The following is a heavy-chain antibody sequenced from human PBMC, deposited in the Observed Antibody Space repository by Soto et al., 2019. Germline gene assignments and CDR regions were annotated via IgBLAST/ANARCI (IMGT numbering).Heavy chain of an antibody. D-gene: IGHD2-15*01. CDR2: ISAYNGNT. CDR3: ARAYLGYCSGGSCPNWFDP. Sequence: ASVKVSCKASGYTCTSYGISWVRQAPGQGLEWMGWISAYNGNTNYAQKLQGRVTMTTDTSTSTAYMELRSLRSDDTAVYYCARAYLGYCSGGSCPNWFDPWGQGTLVTVSS. J-gene: IGHJ5*02. V-gene: IGHV1-18*01. CDR1: GYTCTSYG.